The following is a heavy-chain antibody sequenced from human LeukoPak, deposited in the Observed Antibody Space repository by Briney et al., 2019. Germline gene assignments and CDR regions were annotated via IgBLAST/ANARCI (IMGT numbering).Heavy chain of an antibody. CDR2: ISGSGGST. D-gene: IGHD2-15*01. Sequence: GGSLRLSRAASGFTFSSYAMSWVRQAPGKGLEWVSAISGSGGSTYYADSVKGGFTISRDNSKHTLYLQMNSLRAEDTAVYYCAKCPCCSGGSCYVLDYWGEGALVTVSS. V-gene: IGHV3-23*01. J-gene: IGHJ4*02. CDR3: AKCPCCSGGSCYVLDY. CDR1: GFTFSSYA.